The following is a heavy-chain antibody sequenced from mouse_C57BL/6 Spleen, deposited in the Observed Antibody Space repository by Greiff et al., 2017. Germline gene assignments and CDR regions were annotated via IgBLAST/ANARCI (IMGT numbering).Heavy chain of an antibody. D-gene: IGHD2-14*01. V-gene: IGHV1-82*01. CDR3: ARGTICDY. J-gene: IGHJ2*01. Sequence: VQLQQSGPELVKPGASVKISCKASGYAFSSSWMNWVKQRPGKGLEWIGRIYPGDGDTNYNGKFKGKATLTADKSSSTAYLQLSSLTSEESAVYFCARGTICDYWGQGTTLTVSS. CDR2: IYPGDGDT. CDR1: GYAFSSSW.